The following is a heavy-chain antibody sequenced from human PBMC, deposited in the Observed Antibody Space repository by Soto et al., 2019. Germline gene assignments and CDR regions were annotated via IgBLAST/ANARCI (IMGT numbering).Heavy chain of an antibody. CDR1: GGSVSSADWN. J-gene: IGHJ4*02. D-gene: IGHD7-27*01. V-gene: IGHV4-30-4*08. CDR2: IYEGGRT. Sequence: LSETLSLTCTVSGGSVSSADWNWSWIRQSPGKGLEWIGHIYEGGRTYSNPSLMSRATISLDTSKNLFSLNLRSVTAADTAVYYCTRGPSGDKVDFWGQGLLVTVPQ. CDR3: TRGPSGDKVDF.